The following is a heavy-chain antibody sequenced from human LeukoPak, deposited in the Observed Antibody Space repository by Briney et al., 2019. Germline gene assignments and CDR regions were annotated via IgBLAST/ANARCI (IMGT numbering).Heavy chain of an antibody. V-gene: IGHV3-23*01. CDR3: AKEVWFVNSYYFDY. CDR1: GFTFSDHA. Sequence: GGPLRLSCVASGFTFSDHAVSWLRQAPGRGLEWVSAISGGSTSTYYADSVKGRFTISRDNSKNTLYLQMHSLRPEDTAVYYCAKEVWFVNSYYFDYWGLGTLVTVSS. D-gene: IGHD3-10*01. CDR2: ISGGSTST. J-gene: IGHJ4*02.